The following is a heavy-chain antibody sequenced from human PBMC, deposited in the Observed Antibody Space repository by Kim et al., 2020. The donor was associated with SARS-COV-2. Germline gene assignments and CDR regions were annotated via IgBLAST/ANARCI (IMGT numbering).Heavy chain of an antibody. J-gene: IGHJ6*02. V-gene: IGHV3-48*02. CDR3: ARVTYYYYGMDV. Sequence: YYADSVKGRFTIARDNAKNSLYLQMNSLRDEDMAVYYCARVTYYYYGMDVWGQGTTVTVSS.